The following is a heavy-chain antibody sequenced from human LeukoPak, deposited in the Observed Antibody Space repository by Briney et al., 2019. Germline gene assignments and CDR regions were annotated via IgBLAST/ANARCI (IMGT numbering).Heavy chain of an antibody. J-gene: IGHJ6*03. Sequence: GASVKVSCKASGYTFTSYGISWVRQAPGQGLEWMGWISAYNGNTNYAQKLQGRVTMTTDTSTSTAYMELRSLRSDDTAVYYCARELWFGESHLAYMDVWGKGTTVTVSS. CDR2: ISAYNGNT. CDR3: ARELWFGESHLAYMDV. CDR1: GYTFTSYG. V-gene: IGHV1-18*01. D-gene: IGHD3-10*01.